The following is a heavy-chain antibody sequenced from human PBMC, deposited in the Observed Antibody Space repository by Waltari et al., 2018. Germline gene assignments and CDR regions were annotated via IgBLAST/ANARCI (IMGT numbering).Heavy chain of an antibody. CDR3: AKDQCSGGSCYSDY. J-gene: IGHJ4*02. V-gene: IGHV3-23*01. Sequence: EGQLLGSGGGVVQPGGSLRLSCTASGCSCRNLAMSLLRQAPVKGLEWVSSISGSGGSTYYAHSVKGRFTISRDTAKNTVFLQMNSLRGDDTAVYYCAKDQCSGGSCYSDYWGQGTLVTVSS. D-gene: IGHD2-15*01. CDR2: ISGSGGST. CDR1: GCSCRNLA.